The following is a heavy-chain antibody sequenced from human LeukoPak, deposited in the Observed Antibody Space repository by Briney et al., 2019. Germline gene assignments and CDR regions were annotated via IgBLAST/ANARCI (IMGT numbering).Heavy chain of an antibody. CDR1: GFTFSDYY. J-gene: IGHJ5*02. CDR3: ARDHSSGWDSRWFDP. V-gene: IGHV3-11*01. Sequence: GGSLRLSCAASGFTFSDYYMSWIRQAPGKGLEWVSYISSSGSTIYYADSVKGRFTISRDNAKNSLYLQMNSLRAEDTAVYYCARDHSSGWDSRWFDPWGQGTLVTVSS. CDR2: ISSSGSTI. D-gene: IGHD6-19*01.